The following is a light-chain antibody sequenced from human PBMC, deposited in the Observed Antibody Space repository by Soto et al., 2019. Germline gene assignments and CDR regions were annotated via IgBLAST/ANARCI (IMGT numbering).Light chain of an antibody. CDR1: QSLLHNNGYNY. V-gene: IGKV2-28*01. CDR3: LPPLQTPPN. CDR2: LGS. Sequence: EIVMTQSPLSLPVTPGEPASISCRSSQSLLHNNGYNYLDWYLQKPGQSPQLLIYLGSNRASGVPDRLSGIRSGTDFTLTITRVEAEDVGVYYYLPPLQTPPNFGQGTKLEI. J-gene: IGKJ2*01.